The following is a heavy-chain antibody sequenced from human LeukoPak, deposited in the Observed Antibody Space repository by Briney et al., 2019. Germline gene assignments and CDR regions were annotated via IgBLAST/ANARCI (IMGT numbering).Heavy chain of an antibody. V-gene: IGHV3-21*01. J-gene: IGHJ4*02. CDR2: ISSSSSYI. Sequence: GGSLRLSCAASGFTFSSYSMIWVRQAPGKGLEWVSSISSSSSYIYYADSVKGRFTISRDNAKNSLYLQMNSLRAEDTAVYYCAKGGSNNWSFDNWGQGTLVTVSS. CDR1: GFTFSSYS. CDR3: AKGGSNNWSFDN. D-gene: IGHD1-1*01.